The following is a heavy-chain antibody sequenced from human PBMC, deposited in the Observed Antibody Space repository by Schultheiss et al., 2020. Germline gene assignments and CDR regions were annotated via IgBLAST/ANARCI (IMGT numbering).Heavy chain of an antibody. CDR3: ARAGDYDSSGPIAY. Sequence: GESLKISCAASGFTFSSYAMSWVRQAPGKGLEWVSAIGTAGDTYYPGSVKGRFTISSDNSKNTLDLQMNSLGVADTAVYYCARAGDYDSSGPIAYWGQGTLVTVAS. V-gene: IGHV3-23*01. CDR2: IGTAGDT. D-gene: IGHD3-22*01. J-gene: IGHJ4*02. CDR1: GFTFSSYA.